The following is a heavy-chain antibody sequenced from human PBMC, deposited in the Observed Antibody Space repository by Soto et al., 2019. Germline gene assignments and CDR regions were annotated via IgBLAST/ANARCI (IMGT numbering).Heavy chain of an antibody. J-gene: IGHJ4*02. CDR1: GGTFSSYA. CDR2: IIPIFGTA. D-gene: IGHD6-13*01. CDR3: ARDLAAAGTGAFDY. V-gene: IGHV1-69*01. Sequence: QVQLVQSGAEVKKPGSSVKVSCKASGGTFSSYAISWVRQAPGQGLEWMGGIIPIFGTANYAQKFQGRVTITADESTSTAYMGLSSLRSEDTAVYYCARDLAAAGTGAFDYWGQGTLVTVSS.